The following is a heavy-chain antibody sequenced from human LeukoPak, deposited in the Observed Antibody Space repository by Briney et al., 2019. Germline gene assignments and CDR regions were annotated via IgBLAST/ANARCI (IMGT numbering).Heavy chain of an antibody. D-gene: IGHD3-10*01. Sequence: ASVKVSCKASGYTFTGYYMHWVRQAPGQGLEWMGWINPNSGGTNYAQKFQGRVTMTRDTSISTAYVELSRLRSDDTAVYYCAREYYYGSGSYYKRVDWFDPWGQGTLVTVSS. CDR3: AREYYYGSGSYYKRVDWFDP. J-gene: IGHJ5*02. V-gene: IGHV1-2*02. CDR1: GYTFTGYY. CDR2: INPNSGGT.